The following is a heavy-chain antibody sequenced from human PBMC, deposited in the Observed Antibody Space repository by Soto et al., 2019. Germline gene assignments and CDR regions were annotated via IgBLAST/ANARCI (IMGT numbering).Heavy chain of an antibody. D-gene: IGHD2-2*01. J-gene: IGHJ6*02. Sequence: QIQLVQSGPEVRKPGASVKVSCKASGYIFSNFGISWVRQAPGQGLEWMGWISGYNDNTNYAQKFQDRVRMTTDISTSTAYMELTTLRPEDTAVYYCAKDASSWFYYYYGMDVWGQGTTVTVSS. CDR2: ISGYNDNT. CDR3: AKDASSWFYYYYGMDV. CDR1: GYIFSNFG. V-gene: IGHV1-18*01.